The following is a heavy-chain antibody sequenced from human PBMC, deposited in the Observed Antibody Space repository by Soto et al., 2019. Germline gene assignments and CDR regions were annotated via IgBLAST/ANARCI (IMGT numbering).Heavy chain of an antibody. V-gene: IGHV3-23*01. J-gene: IGHJ4*02. CDR2: ISGSGGST. D-gene: IGHD2-15*01. CDR3: AKDLYRDIVVVVAATPFDY. CDR1: GFTFSRNS. Sequence: GGSLRLSCAASGFTFSRNSMSWVRQAPGKGLEWVSAISGSGGSTYYADSVKGRFTISRDNSKNTLYLQMNSLRAEDTAVYYCAKDLYRDIVVVVAATPFDYWGQGTLVTVSS.